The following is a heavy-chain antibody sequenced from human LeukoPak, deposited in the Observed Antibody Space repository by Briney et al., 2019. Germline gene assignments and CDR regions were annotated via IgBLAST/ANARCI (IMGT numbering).Heavy chain of an antibody. J-gene: IGHJ3*02. D-gene: IGHD3-10*01. CDR3: ARGGTYYYGSGSYDGAFDI. Sequence: PSETLSLTCTVSGYSISSGYYWGWIRQPPGKGLEWIGSIYHSGSTYYNPSLKSRVTISVDTSKNQFSLKLSSVTAADTAVYYCARGGTYYYGSGSYDGAFDIWGQGTMVTVSS. CDR1: GYSISSGYY. V-gene: IGHV4-38-2*02. CDR2: IYHSGST.